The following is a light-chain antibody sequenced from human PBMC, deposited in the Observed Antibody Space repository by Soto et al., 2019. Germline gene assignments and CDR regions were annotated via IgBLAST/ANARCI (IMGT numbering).Light chain of an antibody. CDR1: QTISSW. J-gene: IGKJ1*01. V-gene: IGKV1-5*03. CDR3: QQYGSSGT. CDR2: KAS. Sequence: TLSGSVGDSVTITCRASQTISSWLAWYQQKPGKAPKLLIYKASTLKSGVPSRFSGSGSGTDFTLTISRLEPEDFAVYYCQQYGSSGTFGQGTKVHIK.